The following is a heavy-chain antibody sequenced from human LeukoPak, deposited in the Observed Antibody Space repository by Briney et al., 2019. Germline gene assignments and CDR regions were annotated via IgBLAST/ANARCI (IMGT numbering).Heavy chain of an antibody. J-gene: IGHJ6*02. CDR3: ARALGREPLIRWEYYYYGMDV. D-gene: IGHD4-23*01. Sequence: SETLSLTCAVYGGSFSGYYWSWIRQPPGKGLEWIGEINHSGSTNYNPSLKSRVTISVDTSKNQFSLKLSSVTAADTAVYYCARALGREPLIRWEYYYYGMDVWGQGTTVTVSS. CDR2: INHSGST. V-gene: IGHV4-34*01. CDR1: GGSFSGYY.